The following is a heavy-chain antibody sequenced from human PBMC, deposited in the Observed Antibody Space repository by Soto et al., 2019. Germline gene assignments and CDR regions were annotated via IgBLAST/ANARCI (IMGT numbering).Heavy chain of an antibody. CDR3: AKAIGGSIGWSALDF. Sequence: EVQLLESGGGLVQPGWSLRLSCAASGFTFNTYALSWVRQAPGKGLEWVSVMSATGAYIYYAESVKGRFLISRDNSKDTLYLQMNSLRVEDTAVYYCAKAIGGSIGWSALDFWGQGTRVTVSS. CDR2: MSATGAYI. CDR1: GFTFNTYA. D-gene: IGHD6-19*01. J-gene: IGHJ4*02. V-gene: IGHV3-23*01.